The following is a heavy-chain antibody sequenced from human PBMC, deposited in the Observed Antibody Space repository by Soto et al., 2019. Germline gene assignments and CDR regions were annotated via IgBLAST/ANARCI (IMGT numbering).Heavy chain of an antibody. Sequence: EVQLVESGGGLVQPGGSLRLSCAASGFTVSSNYMSWVRQAPGKGLEWVSVIYSGGSTYYADSVKGRFTISRHNSKNTLYLQMNSLRAEDTAVYYCARVTVAGKSAFDYWGQGTLVTVSS. D-gene: IGHD6-19*01. J-gene: IGHJ4*02. CDR3: ARVTVAGKSAFDY. CDR1: GFTVSSNY. CDR2: IYSGGST. V-gene: IGHV3-53*04.